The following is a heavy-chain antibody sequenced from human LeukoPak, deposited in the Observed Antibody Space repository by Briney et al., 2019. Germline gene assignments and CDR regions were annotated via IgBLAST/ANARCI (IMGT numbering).Heavy chain of an antibody. J-gene: IGHJ5*02. CDR2: IYTSGST. D-gene: IGHD1-26*01. CDR3: AGEWELRGFDP. Sequence: SETLSLTCTVSGGSISSYYWSWIRQPPGKGLEWIGYIYTSGSTNYNPSLKSRVTISVDTPKNQFSLKLSSVTAADTAVYYCAGEWELRGFDPWGQGTLVTVSS. V-gene: IGHV4-4*09. CDR1: GGSISSYY.